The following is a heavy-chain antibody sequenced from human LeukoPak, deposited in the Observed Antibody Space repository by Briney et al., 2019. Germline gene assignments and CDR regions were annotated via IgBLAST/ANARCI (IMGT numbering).Heavy chain of an antibody. CDR2: INVGNGNT. Sequence: ASVNVSCKASGYTFTIYAMHWVRQAPGQRLEWMGWINVGNGNTKYSQKFQGRVTITRDTSASTAYMELSSLRSEDTAVYYCARVLEWELLLDYWGQGTLVTVSS. V-gene: IGHV1-3*01. D-gene: IGHD1-26*01. CDR1: GYTFTIYA. J-gene: IGHJ4*02. CDR3: ARVLEWELLLDY.